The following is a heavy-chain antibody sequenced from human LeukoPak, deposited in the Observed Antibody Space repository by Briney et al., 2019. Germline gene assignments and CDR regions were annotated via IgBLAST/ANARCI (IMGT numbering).Heavy chain of an antibody. CDR2: INHSGST. D-gene: IGHD6-19*01. CDR1: GGSFSGYY. Sequence: SETLSLTCAVYGGSFSGYYWSWIRQPPGKGLEWIGEINHSGSTNYNPSLKSRVTISVDTSKNQFSLKLSSVTAADTAVYYCAREQWLDRWYFDYWGQGTLVTVSS. J-gene: IGHJ4*02. CDR3: AREQWLDRWYFDY. V-gene: IGHV4-34*01.